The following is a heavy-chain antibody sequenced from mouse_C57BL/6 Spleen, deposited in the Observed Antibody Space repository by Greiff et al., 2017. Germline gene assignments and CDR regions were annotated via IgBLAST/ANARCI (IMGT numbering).Heavy chain of an antibody. V-gene: IGHV1-82*01. CDR3: ARDYGSSPGLAY. J-gene: IGHJ3*01. CDR1: GYAFSSSW. CDR2: IYPGDGDT. Sequence: QVQLKQSGPELVKPGASVKISCKASGYAFSSSWMNWVKQRPGKGLEWIGRIYPGDGDTNYNGKFKGKATLTADKSSSTAYMQLSSLTSEDSAVYFCARDYGSSPGLAYWGQGTLVTVSA. D-gene: IGHD1-1*01.